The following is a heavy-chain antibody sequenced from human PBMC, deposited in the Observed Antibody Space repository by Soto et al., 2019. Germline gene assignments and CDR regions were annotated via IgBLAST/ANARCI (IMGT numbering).Heavy chain of an antibody. CDR3: ARRSHGGRSCFSGGVDP. V-gene: IGHV1-46*01. CDR2: INPSGNKT. J-gene: IGHJ5*02. D-gene: IGHD2-15*01. Sequence: APGQGLEWMGMINPSGNKTRYPQRFQGRVTVTRDTSTTAVWLELNSLKSEDTAVNHCARRSHGGRSCFSGGVDPWGQGPLSASP.